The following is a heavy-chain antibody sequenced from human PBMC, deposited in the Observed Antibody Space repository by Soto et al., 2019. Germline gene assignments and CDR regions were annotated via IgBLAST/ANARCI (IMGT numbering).Heavy chain of an antibody. J-gene: IGHJ6*02. CDR3: ARINTMIIVDLGIDV. D-gene: IGHD3-22*01. CDR2: IWYDGSNK. V-gene: IGHV3-33*01. CDR1: GFTFRNHG. Sequence: QVQLVESGGGVVQPGRSLRLSCAASGFTFRNHGIHWVREAPDKGLEWVAVIWYDGSNKYYTDSVHGRFTISRDNSKIAVYLQKDSLRAEDTSVYYCARINTMIIVDLGIDVLGQGTAVTVSS.